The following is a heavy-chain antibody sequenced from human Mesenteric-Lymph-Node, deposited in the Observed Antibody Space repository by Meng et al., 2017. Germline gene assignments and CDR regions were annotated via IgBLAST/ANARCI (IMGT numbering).Heavy chain of an antibody. J-gene: IGHJ3*01. V-gene: IGHV3-74*01. CDR3: ARARSGSRNAFDL. Sequence: GESLKISCSVSGFTIRTYWMHWIRQTPGKGLVWVARINSDESNINYADSVKGRFTISRDNAKNSLHLQMNNLRAEDTAVYYCARARSGSRNAFDLWGQGTMVT. CDR2: INSDESNI. CDR1: GFTIRTYW. D-gene: IGHD1-26*01.